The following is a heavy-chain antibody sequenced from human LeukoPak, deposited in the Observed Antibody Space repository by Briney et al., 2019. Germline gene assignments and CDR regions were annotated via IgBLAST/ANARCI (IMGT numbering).Heavy chain of an antibody. V-gene: IGHV3-21*01. CDR2: ISSSSNYI. CDR1: GFTFSSYS. Sequence: PGGSLRLFCAAPGFTFSSYSMNWVRQAPGKGLEWVSSISSSSNYIYYADSVKGRFTISRDNAKNSLYLQMNSLRAEDTAVYYCAILSTVTTPSDYWGQGTLVTVSS. J-gene: IGHJ4*02. CDR3: AILSTVTTPSDY. D-gene: IGHD4-11*01.